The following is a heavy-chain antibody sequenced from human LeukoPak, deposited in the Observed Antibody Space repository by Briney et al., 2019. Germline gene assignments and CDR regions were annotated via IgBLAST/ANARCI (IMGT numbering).Heavy chain of an antibody. V-gene: IGHV3-53*04. J-gene: IGHJ4*02. CDR3: VYVDTVMATGDY. Sequence: GGSLRLSCAASGFTVSNNYMNWVRQAPGKGLGWVSVSYSSGSKYYADSVKGRFTISRHNSKNTLYLQMNSLRPEDTAVYYCVYVDTVMATGDYWGQGTLVTVSS. CDR2: SYSSGSK. D-gene: IGHD5-18*01. CDR1: GFTVSNNY.